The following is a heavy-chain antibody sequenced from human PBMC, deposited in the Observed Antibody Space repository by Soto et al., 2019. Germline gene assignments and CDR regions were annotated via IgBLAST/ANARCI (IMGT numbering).Heavy chain of an antibody. CDR1: GFTFSSYA. D-gene: IGHD3-22*01. CDR3: AKLQVKGYYDSSGFIGGRFWFDP. V-gene: IGHV3-23*01. J-gene: IGHJ5*02. Sequence: GGSLRLSCAASGFTFSSYAMSWVRQAPGKGLEWVSAISGSGGSTYYADSVKGRFTISRDNSKNTLYLQMNSLRAEDTAVYYCAKLQVKGYYDSSGFIGGRFWFDPWGQGTLVTVSS. CDR2: ISGSGGST.